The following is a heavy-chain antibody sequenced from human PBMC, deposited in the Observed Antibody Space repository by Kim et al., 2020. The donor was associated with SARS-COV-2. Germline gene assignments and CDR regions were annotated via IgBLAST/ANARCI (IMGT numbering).Heavy chain of an antibody. V-gene: IGHV3-11*06. CDR3: VRGLGGQQPSY. J-gene: IGHJ4*02. D-gene: IGHD3-16*01. Sequence: TRYAGSVKGRFTIFRDNAQNEVTLHMDRLRGEDTAVYYCVRGLGGQQPSYWGQGTLVTVSS. CDR2: T.